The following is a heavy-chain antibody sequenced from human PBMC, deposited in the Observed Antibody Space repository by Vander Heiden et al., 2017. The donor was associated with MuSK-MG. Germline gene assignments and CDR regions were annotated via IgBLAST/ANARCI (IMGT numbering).Heavy chain of an antibody. V-gene: IGHV3-7*01. CDR3: ARGKTWRDY. CDR1: GFTFSGHW. D-gene: IGHD1-1*01. CDR2: IKEDGGEK. J-gene: IGHJ4*02. Sequence: EVQVVESGGGLVQPGGSLRLPCAVSGFTFSGHWMSWVRQAPGKGLEWVANIKEDGGEKYYVDSVKGRFTISRDNAKNSLYLQMNTLRAEDTAVYYCARGKTWRDYWGQGTLVTVSS.